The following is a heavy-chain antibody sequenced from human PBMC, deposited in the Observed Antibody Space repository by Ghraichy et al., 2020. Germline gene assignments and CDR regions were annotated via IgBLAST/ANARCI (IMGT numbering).Heavy chain of an antibody. CDR2: IKQDGSEK. Sequence: LSLTCAASGFTFSSYWMSWVRQAPGKGLEWVANIKQDGSEKYYVDSVKGRFTISRDSAKNSLYLQMNSLRAEDTAVYFCARVQGQGQDDSAYRVFDYWGQGALVTVSS. CDR3: ARVQGQGQDDSAYRVFDY. D-gene: IGHD3-22*01. CDR1: GFTFSSYW. J-gene: IGHJ4*02. V-gene: IGHV3-7*03.